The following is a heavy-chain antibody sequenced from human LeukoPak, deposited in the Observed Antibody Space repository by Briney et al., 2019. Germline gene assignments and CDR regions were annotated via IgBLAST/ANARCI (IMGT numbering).Heavy chain of an antibody. CDR2: IKQDGSEK. V-gene: IGHV3-7*05. D-gene: IGHD1-26*01. CDR1: GFTFSSYW. CDR3: ARGNGGSYLGGVDY. Sequence: GGSLRLSCAAPGFTFSSYWMSWVRQAPGKGLEWVANIKQDGSEKYYVDSVKGRLTISRDNAKNSLYLQMNSLRAEDTAVYYCARGNGGSYLGGVDYWGQGTLVTVSS. J-gene: IGHJ4*02.